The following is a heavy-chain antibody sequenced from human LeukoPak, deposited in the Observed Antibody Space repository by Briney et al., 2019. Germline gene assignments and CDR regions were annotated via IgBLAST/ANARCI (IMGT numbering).Heavy chain of an antibody. J-gene: IGHJ4*02. CDR1: GFTFSSYA. V-gene: IGHV3-64D*06. D-gene: IGHD6-13*01. CDR3: VKSREAAAGAGYFDY. Sequence: GGSLRLSCSASGFTFSSYAMHWVRQAPGKGLEYVSAISSNGGSTYYADSVKGRFTISRDNSKNTLYLQMSSLRAEDTAVYYCVKSREAAAGAGYFDYWGQGTLVTVSS. CDR2: ISSNGGST.